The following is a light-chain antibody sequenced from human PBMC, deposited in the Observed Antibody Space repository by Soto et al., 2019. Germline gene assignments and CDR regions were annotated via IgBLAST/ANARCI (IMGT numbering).Light chain of an antibody. CDR1: QSINTK. V-gene: IGKV3-15*01. J-gene: IGKJ5*01. CDR3: QQYNNWPIT. CDR2: GAS. Sequence: EIVMTQSPSTLSVSPGTRATLSCGASQSINTKLAWYQHKPGQAPRLLIYGASTRAAGVPGRFSGSGSGTEFTLTVSSLLSEDFAPYYCQQYNNWPITFGQGTRLEIK.